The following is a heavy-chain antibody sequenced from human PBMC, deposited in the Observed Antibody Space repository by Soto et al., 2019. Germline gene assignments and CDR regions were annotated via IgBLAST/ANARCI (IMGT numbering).Heavy chain of an antibody. Sequence: EVQLLESGGGLEQPGGSLRLSCDASGFTFSRHAMGWVRQAPGKGLEWVSGVSGSGDSTYYADSVKGRFTISRDNSKNRLYLEMNSLRADDTAVYYCAKMVVPAAINDAFDIWGQGTMVTVSS. CDR1: GFTFSRHA. CDR3: AKMVVPAAINDAFDI. D-gene: IGHD2-2*01. V-gene: IGHV3-23*01. CDR2: VSGSGDST. J-gene: IGHJ3*02.